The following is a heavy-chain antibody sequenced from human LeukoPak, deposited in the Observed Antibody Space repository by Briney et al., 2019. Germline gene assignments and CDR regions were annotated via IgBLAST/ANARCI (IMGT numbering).Heavy chain of an antibody. CDR2: IYTSGST. V-gene: IGHV4-61*02. J-gene: IGHJ4*02. CDR3: ASLPAYGDTRFVY. Sequence: PSETLSLTCTVSGGSIISGSYYWSWIRQPAGKGLEWIGRIYTSGSTNYNPSLKSRVTISVDTSKNQFSLKLSSVTAANTAVYYCASLPAYGDTRFVYWGQGTLVTVSS. CDR1: GGSIISGSYY. D-gene: IGHD4-17*01.